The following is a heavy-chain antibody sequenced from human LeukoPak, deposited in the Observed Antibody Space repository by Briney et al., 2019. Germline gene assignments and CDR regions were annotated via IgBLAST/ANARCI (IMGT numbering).Heavy chain of an antibody. D-gene: IGHD2-15*01. J-gene: IGHJ4*02. CDR1: GGSISSYS. CDR3: ATHPPKLCTGGSCSDY. V-gene: IGHV4-59*01. Sequence: SETLSLTCTVSGGSISSYSWSWIRQPPGKELEWIGYIYYSGSTNYNPSLKSRVTISIDTSKNQFSLKLSSVTAADTAVYYCATHPPKLCTGGSCSDYWGQGTLVTVSS. CDR2: IYYSGST.